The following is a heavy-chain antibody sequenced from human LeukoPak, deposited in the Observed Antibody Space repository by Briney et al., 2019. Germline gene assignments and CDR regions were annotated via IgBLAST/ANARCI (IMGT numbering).Heavy chain of an antibody. CDR2: IKSKTDGGTT. V-gene: IGHV3-15*01. Sequence: GGSLRLSCAASGFTFSNAWMSWVRQAPGKGLEWVDRIKSKTDGGTTDYAAPVKGRFTISRDDSKNTLYLQMNSLKTEDTAVYYCTTDDYYDSSGYYLPIDYWGQGTLVTVSS. CDR3: TTDDYYDSSGYYLPIDY. J-gene: IGHJ4*02. D-gene: IGHD3-22*01. CDR1: GFTFSNAW.